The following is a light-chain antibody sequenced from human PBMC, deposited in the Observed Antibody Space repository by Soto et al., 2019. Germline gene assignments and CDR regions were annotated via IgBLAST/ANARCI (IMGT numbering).Light chain of an antibody. Sequence: DIQMTQSPSMLSASVGDRVTITCRASQSISSWLAWYQQKPGKAPKLLIYDASSLESGVPSRFSGSGSGTEFTLTISSLQPDDCATYYRQQYNSYPVTFGGGTKVDIK. CDR3: QQYNSYPVT. CDR2: DAS. J-gene: IGKJ4*01. V-gene: IGKV1-5*01. CDR1: QSISSW.